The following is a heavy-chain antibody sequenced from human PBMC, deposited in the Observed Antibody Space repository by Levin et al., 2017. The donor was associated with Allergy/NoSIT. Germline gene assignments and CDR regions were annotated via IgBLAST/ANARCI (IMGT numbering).Heavy chain of an antibody. D-gene: IGHD2-2*01. CDR2: ISGTGGYT. Sequence: GGSLRLSCEASAFTFSSYAMTWVRQAPGKGLEWVSAISGTGGYTYYADSVKGRFTISRDNSRNTLYLQMNSLRGDDTAVYYCAKGRYCSSASCYPREFDPWGQGTLVTVSS. J-gene: IGHJ5*02. CDR3: AKGRYCSSASCYPREFDP. CDR1: AFTFSSYA. V-gene: IGHV3-23*01.